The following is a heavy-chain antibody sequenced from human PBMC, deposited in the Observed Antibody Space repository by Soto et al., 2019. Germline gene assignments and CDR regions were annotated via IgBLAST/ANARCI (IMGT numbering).Heavy chain of an antibody. CDR3: ASSTTAGFVAQGGSYYYGMDV. CDR2: INPNSGGT. V-gene: IGHV1-2*04. Sequence: ASVKVSCKASGYTFTGYYMHWVRQAPGQGLEWMGWINPNSGGTNYAQKFQGWVTMTRDTSISTAYMELSRLRSDDTAVYYCASSTTAGFVAQGGSYYYGMDVWGQGTTVTVSS. J-gene: IGHJ6*02. D-gene: IGHD1-1*01. CDR1: GYTFTGYY.